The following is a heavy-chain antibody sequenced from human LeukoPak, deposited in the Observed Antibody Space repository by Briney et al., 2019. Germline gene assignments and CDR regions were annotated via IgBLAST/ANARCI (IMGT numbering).Heavy chain of an antibody. D-gene: IGHD3-16*01. J-gene: IGHJ4*02. Sequence: GGSLRLSCAASGFTFSDYYMSWIRQAPGKGLEWASYSSYSGSNIYYADSVMGRFSISRDNAKNSLYLQMNSVRAEDTAVYYCATDWAWGGFDHWGQGALVTVSS. CDR3: ATDWAWGGFDH. V-gene: IGHV3-11*04. CDR2: SSYSGSNI. CDR1: GFTFSDYY.